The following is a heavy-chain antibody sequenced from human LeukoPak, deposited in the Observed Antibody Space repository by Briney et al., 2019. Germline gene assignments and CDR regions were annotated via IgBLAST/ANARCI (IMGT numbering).Heavy chain of an antibody. V-gene: IGHV1-46*03. CDR3: ARTYCSSTSCHADLYY. CDR2: INPSGGST. J-gene: IGHJ4*02. D-gene: IGHD2-2*01. Sequence: ASVKVSCKASGYTFTSYYMHWVRQAPGQGLEWMGIINPSGGSTSYAQKFQGRVTMTRDTSRSTVYMELSSLRSEDTAVYYCARTYCSSTSCHADLYYWGQGTLVTVSS. CDR1: GYTFTSYY.